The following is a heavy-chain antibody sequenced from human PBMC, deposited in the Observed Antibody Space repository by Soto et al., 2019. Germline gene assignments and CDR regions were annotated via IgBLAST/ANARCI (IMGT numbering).Heavy chain of an antibody. J-gene: IGHJ4*02. V-gene: IGHV2-5*02. D-gene: IGHD5-12*01. CDR1: GFSLSTSGVG. CDR3: AHVYGGYDNFDY. Sequence: QITLKESGPTLVKPTQTLTLTCTFSGFSLSTSGVGVGWIRQPPGKALEWLALIYWDDDKRYSPSLKSRLTITKDTSQNQVVLTMTNRDPVDTATYYCAHVYGGYDNFDYWGQGTLVTVSA. CDR2: IYWDDDK.